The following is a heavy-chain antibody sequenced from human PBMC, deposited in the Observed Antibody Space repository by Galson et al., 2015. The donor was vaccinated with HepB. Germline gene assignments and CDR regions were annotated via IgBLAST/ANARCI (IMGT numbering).Heavy chain of an antibody. CDR2: IAYSGST. Sequence: SETLSLTCTVSGDSVSSSNYYWSWIRQPPGKRLEWIGHIAYSGSTNYNPSLKSRVTMSVDTSTNQFSLKLNSMTPADTAVYYCAREWRDGYGLGRTPGGYWGQGILVIVSS. CDR3: AREWRDGYGLGRTPGGY. D-gene: IGHD3-10*01. J-gene: IGHJ4*02. CDR1: GDSVSSSNYY. V-gene: IGHV4-61*01.